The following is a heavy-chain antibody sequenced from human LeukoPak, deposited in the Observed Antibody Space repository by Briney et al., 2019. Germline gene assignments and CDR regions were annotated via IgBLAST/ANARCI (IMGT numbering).Heavy chain of an antibody. CDR2: FDHSGSS. CDR3: AGSSGYYPPGY. Sequence: PSETLSLTCAVSGGSIDFNGYHWGWFRQSPGKGLELIGTFDHSGSSYYNPSLKSRVTISVDTSKNQFSLKLSSVTAADTAVYYCAGSSGYYPPGYWGQGTLVTVSS. V-gene: IGHV4-39*07. CDR1: GGSIDFNGYH. D-gene: IGHD3-22*01. J-gene: IGHJ4*02.